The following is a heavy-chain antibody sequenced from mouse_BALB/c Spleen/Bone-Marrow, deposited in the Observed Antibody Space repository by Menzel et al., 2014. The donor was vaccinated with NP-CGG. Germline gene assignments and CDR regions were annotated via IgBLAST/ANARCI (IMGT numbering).Heavy chain of an antibody. Sequence: VQLQQSGAEVVKPGASVRLSCKPSGYTFTNYWMHWVKQGPGQGLEWIGDINPSNGRATYSEKFKSKATLTVDTSSSTAYMQLSSLTSEDSAVYYCARYYNYYFDVWGAGTTVTVSS. CDR1: GYTFTNYW. V-gene: IGHV1S81*02. CDR2: INPSNGRA. J-gene: IGHJ1*01. D-gene: IGHD1-1*01. CDR3: ARYYNYYFDV.